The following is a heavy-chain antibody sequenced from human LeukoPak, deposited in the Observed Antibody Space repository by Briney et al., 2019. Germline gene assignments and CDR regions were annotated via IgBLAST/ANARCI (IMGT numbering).Heavy chain of an antibody. CDR1: GGSISSSSYY. CDR3: FFSLVFPGGFDI. D-gene: IGHD1-14*01. CDR2: IYYSGGT. J-gene: IGHJ3*02. V-gene: IGHV4-39*01. Sequence: PSETLSLTCTVSGGSISSSSYYWGWIRQPPGKGLEWIGNIYYSGGTYSNPSLKIRVTISVDTSKNQFSLNLSSVTAADTAVYFCFFSLVFPGGFDIWGQGTMIVVSS.